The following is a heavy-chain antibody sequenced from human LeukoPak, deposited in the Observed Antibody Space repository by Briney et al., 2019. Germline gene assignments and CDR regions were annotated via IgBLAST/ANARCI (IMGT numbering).Heavy chain of an antibody. D-gene: IGHD3-3*01. Sequence: GGSLRLSCAASGFTFRDAWMTWVRQAPGKGLEWVGRIRSKTDGGTADYAVSVQGRFTISRDDSKNTLYLQMSSLKTEDTAVYYCAKHIYGVVSIQQWGQGTLVTVSS. CDR1: GFTFRDAW. CDR2: IRSKTDGGTA. CDR3: AKHIYGVVSIQQ. J-gene: IGHJ1*01. V-gene: IGHV3-15*01.